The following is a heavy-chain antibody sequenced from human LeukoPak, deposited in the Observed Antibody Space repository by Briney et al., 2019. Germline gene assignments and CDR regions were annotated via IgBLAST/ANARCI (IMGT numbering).Heavy chain of an antibody. CDR1: GFSFSSYG. CDR2: ISSGGTND. D-gene: IGHD6-19*01. V-gene: IGHV3-30*18. Sequence: SGGSLRLSCAASGFSFSSYGMHCVRQAPGKGLEWVAGISSGGTNDYYADYVQGRFTVSRDNSKSTLYLQMNSLRAEDTAVYYCAKSGASVAGSYDAFDIWGQGTMVTVSS. J-gene: IGHJ3*02. CDR3: AKSGASVAGSYDAFDI.